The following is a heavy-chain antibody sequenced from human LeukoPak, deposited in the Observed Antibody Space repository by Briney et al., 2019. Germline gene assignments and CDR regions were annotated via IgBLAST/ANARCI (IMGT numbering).Heavy chain of an antibody. CDR1: GFTFSSYS. J-gene: IGHJ6*02. V-gene: IGHV3-21*01. D-gene: IGHD6-13*01. CDR2: ISSSSSYI. Sequence: GGSLRLSCAASGFTFSSYSMNWVRQAPGKGLEWVSSISSSSSYIYYADSVKGRLTISRDNAKNSLYLQMNSLRAEDTAVYYCARDTGIAAAGTRYYYYGMDVWGQGTTVTVSS. CDR3: ARDTGIAAAGTRYYYYGMDV.